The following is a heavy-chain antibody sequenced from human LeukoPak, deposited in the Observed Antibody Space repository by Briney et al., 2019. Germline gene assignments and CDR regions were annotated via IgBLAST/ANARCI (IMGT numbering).Heavy chain of an antibody. CDR2: INPNSGVT. V-gene: IGHV1-2*02. D-gene: IGHD5/OR15-5a*01. J-gene: IGHJ5*02. CDR3: ARPLRLGEGWFDP. CDR1: GYTFTYYY. Sequence: ASVKVSCKASGYTFTYYYMHWVRQAPGQGLEWMGWINPNSGVTNYPEKFQGRVTMTRDTSITTVYMELSSLRSDDTATYYCARPLRLGEGWFDPWGQGTLVTVSS.